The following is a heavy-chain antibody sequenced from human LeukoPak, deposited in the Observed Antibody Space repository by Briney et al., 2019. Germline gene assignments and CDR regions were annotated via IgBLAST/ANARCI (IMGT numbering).Heavy chain of an antibody. Sequence: PGGSLRLSCAASGFTLSAYGMTWVRQAPGMGLEWVSSISGPSANTYYADSVRGRFTISRDNSKNTLYLQVDSLRAEDTAVYYCAKASRVGATTSYFDYWGQGTLVTVSS. J-gene: IGHJ4*02. CDR1: GFTLSAYG. D-gene: IGHD1-26*01. CDR3: AKASRVGATTSYFDY. CDR2: ISGPSANT. V-gene: IGHV3-23*01.